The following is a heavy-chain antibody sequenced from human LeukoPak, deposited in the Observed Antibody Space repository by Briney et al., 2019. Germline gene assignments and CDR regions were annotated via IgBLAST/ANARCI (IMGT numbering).Heavy chain of an antibody. D-gene: IGHD7-27*01. CDR2: INHSGST. CDR1: GGSFSGYY. CDR3: AMGGGLGIVDY. V-gene: IGHV4-34*01. Sequence: PSETLSLTCAVYGGSFSGYYWSWIRQPPGKGLERIGEINHSGSTNYNPSLKSRVTISVDTSKNQFSLKLSSVTAADTAVYYCAMGGGLGIVDYWGQGTLVTVSS. J-gene: IGHJ4*02.